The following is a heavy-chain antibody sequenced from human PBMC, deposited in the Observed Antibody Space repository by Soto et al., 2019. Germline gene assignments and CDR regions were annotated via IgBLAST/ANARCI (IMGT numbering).Heavy chain of an antibody. D-gene: IGHD6-13*01. J-gene: IGHJ5*02. CDR2: IYPGDSDT. CDR1: GYSFTSYW. V-gene: IGHV5-51*01. CDR3: AASQRSIAAAGTRWFDP. Sequence: GESLKISCKGSGYSFTSYWIGWVRQMPGKGLEWMGIIYPGDSDTRYSPSFQGQVTISADKSISTAYLQWSSLKASDTAMYYCAASQRSIAAAGTRWFDPWGQGTLVTVSS.